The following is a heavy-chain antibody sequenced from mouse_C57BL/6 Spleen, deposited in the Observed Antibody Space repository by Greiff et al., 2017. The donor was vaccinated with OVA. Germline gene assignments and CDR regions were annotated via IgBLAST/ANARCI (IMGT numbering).Heavy chain of an antibody. D-gene: IGHD1-1*01. CDR2: IYPGSGNT. CDR1: GYTFTDYY. CDR3: ATGTTVVAPYFDY. J-gene: IGHJ2*01. Sequence: VQLQQSGAELVRPGASVKLSCKASGYTFTDYYINWVKQRPGQGLEWIARIYPGSGNTYYNEKFKGKATLTAEKSSSTAYMQLSSLTSEDSAVYFCATGTTVVAPYFDYWGQGTTLTVSS. V-gene: IGHV1-76*01.